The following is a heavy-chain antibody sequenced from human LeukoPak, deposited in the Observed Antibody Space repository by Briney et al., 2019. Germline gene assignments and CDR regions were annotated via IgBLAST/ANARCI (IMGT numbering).Heavy chain of an antibody. Sequence: SETLSLTCSMSGGSNGGDYWSWIRQPAGEGLEWIGRIHRSGSTYYNPSLKSRVTMSADTSKNQISLKVNSVTAADTAVYFCARGYGSGSHSTWGQGTLVTVSS. CDR3: ARGYGSGSHST. J-gene: IGHJ5*02. V-gene: IGHV4-4*07. CDR2: IHRSGST. D-gene: IGHD3-10*01. CDR1: GGSNGGDY.